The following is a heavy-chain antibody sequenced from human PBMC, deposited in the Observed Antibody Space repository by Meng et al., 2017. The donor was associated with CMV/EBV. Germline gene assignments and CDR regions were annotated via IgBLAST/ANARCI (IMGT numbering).Heavy chain of an antibody. D-gene: IGHD3-22*01. CDR2: IGTAGDT. V-gene: IGHV3-13*01. J-gene: IGHJ4*02. CDR1: GFTFSSYD. CDR3: AKVPTMTGYFDY. Sequence: GGSLRLSCAASGFTFSSYDMHWVRQATGKGLEWVSAIGTAGDTYYPGSVKGRFTISRDNSKNTLYLQMNSLRAEDTAVYYCAKVPTMTGYFDYWGQGTLVTVSS.